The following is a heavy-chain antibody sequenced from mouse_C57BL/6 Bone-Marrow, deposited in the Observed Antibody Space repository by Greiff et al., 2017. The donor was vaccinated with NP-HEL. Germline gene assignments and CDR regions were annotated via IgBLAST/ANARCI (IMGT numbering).Heavy chain of an antibody. CDR1: GFTFSSYA. D-gene: IGHD1-1*01. J-gene: IGHJ2*01. Sequence: EVKLVESGGGLVKPGGSLKLSCAASGFTFSSYAMSWVRQTPEKRLEWVATISDGGSYTYYPDNVKGRFTISRDNAKNNLYLQMSHLKSEDTAMYYCASITTVVYFDYWGQGTTLTVSS. V-gene: IGHV5-4*03. CDR2: ISDGGSYT. CDR3: ASITTVVYFDY.